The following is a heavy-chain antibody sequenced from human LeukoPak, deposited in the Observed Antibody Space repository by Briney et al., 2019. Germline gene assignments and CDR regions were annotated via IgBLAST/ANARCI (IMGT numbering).Heavy chain of an antibody. CDR1: GYSFTSYW. D-gene: IGHD2-2*02. V-gene: IGHV5-51*01. Sequence: GESLQISCKGSGYSFTSYWVAWVRQTPGKGLEWMGIIYPGDSDTIYSPSFQGQVSISADKSISTAYLQWNTLKASDTAMYYCAIHNCYTGALDPWGQGTLVTVSS. CDR2: IYPGDSDT. J-gene: IGHJ5*02. CDR3: AIHNCYTGALDP.